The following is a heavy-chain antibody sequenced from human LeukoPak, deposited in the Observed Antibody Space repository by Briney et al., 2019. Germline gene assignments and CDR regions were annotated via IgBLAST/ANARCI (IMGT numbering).Heavy chain of an antibody. V-gene: IGHV3-23*01. CDR2: ISGSGGST. CDR1: EFTFTSYA. Sequence: PGGSLRLSCAASEFTFTSYAMNWVRQAPGKGLAWVSAISGSGGSTYYADSVKGRFTISRDNSKNTLYLQMNSLRAEDTAVYYCALHHGSYYLGRWFDPWGQGTLVTVSS. J-gene: IGHJ5*02. D-gene: IGHD1-26*01. CDR3: ALHHGSYYLGRWFDP.